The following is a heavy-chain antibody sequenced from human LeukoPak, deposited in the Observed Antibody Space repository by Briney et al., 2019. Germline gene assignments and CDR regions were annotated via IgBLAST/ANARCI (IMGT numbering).Heavy chain of an antibody. D-gene: IGHD3-16*02. J-gene: IGHJ3*02. CDR2: IYASGST. V-gene: IGHV4-61*02. CDR1: GGSISSDSYY. Sequence: SETLSLTCTVSGGSISSDSYYWSWIRQPAGKGLEWIGRIYASGSTNYNPSLKSRVTISVDTSKNQFSLKLSSVTAADTAVYYCARVMITFGGVIVVGGGDAFDIWGQGTMVTVSS. CDR3: ARVMITFGGVIVVGGGDAFDI.